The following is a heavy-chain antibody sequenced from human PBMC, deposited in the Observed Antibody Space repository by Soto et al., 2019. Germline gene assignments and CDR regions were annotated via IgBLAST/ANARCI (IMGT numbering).Heavy chain of an antibody. CDR1: GFTISTYA. D-gene: IGHD2-21*01. V-gene: IGHV3-23*01. CDR3: AKDAVYRDGLWLMDS. CDR2: VTGSGSQI. Sequence: GGSLRLSCAASGFTISTYAMTWVRQAPGKGLECVSGVTGSGSQIYYADSVKGRFTISKDNSKNTLYLQMSSLREEDTALYYCAKDAVYRDGLWLMDSWGQGTLVTVS. J-gene: IGHJ5*02.